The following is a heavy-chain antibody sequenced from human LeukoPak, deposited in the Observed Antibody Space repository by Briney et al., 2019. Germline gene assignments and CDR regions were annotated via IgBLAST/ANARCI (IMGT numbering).Heavy chain of an antibody. CDR1: GGSTSSYY. CDR3: ARGNGIAAAGSFDY. Sequence: PSETLSLTCTVSGGSTSSYYWSWIRQPAGKGLEWIGRIYTSGSTNYNPSLKSRVTMSVDTSKNQFSLKLSSVTAADTAVYYCARGNGIAAAGSFDYWGQGALVTVSS. D-gene: IGHD6-13*01. CDR2: IYTSGST. V-gene: IGHV4-4*07. J-gene: IGHJ4*02.